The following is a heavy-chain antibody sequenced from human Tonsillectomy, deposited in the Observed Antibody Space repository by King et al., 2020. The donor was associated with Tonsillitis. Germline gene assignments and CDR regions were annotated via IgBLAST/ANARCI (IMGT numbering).Heavy chain of an antibody. CDR1: GFTFSNAW. Sequence: EVQLVESGGGLVKPGGSLRLSCAASGFTFSNAWMNWVRQAPGKGLEWVGRNKGKNDRGTTDYAAPVKGRFTISRDDSKNTLYLQMYSLKTEDTAVYYCAAGITYGAVPDQGGQSLRVTLPRASTKGPSVFPRALCSRSTCESTGARGCLV. J-gene: IGHJ1*01. V-gene: IGHV3-15*01. D-gene: IGHD4/OR15-4a*01. CDR2: NKGKNDRGTT. CDR3: AAGITYGAVPDQGGQSLRVTLPRASTKGPSVFPRALCSRSTCEST.